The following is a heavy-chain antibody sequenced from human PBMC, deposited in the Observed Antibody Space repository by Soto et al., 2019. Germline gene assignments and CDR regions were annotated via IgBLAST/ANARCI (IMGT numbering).Heavy chain of an antibody. V-gene: IGHV4-31*03. CDR1: GGSISSGGYY. CDR3: ARAGITMIVVVSAFDI. CDR2: IYYSGST. Sequence: SETLSLTCTVSGGSISSGGYYWSWIRQHPGKGLEWIGYIYYSGSTHYNPSLKSRVTISVDTSKNQFSLKLSSVTAADTAVYCCARAGITMIVVVSAFDIWGQGTMVTV. D-gene: IGHD3-22*01. J-gene: IGHJ3*02.